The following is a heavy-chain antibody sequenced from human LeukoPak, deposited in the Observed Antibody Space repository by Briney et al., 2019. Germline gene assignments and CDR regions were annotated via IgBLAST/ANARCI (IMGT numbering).Heavy chain of an antibody. Sequence: PSETLSLTCTVSGGSISNYYWSWIRQPAGKGLEWIGRIYASGSTNYNPSLKSRVTMSVDTSKNQFSLKLSSVTAADTAVYYCARVFSDSSGYYSSYYYYMDVWGKGTTVTISS. CDR3: ARVFSDSSGYYSSYYYYMDV. J-gene: IGHJ6*03. V-gene: IGHV4-4*07. CDR2: IYASGST. CDR1: GGSISNYY. D-gene: IGHD3-22*01.